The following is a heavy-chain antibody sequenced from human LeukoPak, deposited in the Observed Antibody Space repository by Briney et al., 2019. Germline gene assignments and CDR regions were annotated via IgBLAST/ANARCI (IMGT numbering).Heavy chain of an antibody. V-gene: IGHV4-4*07. CDR1: GGSISRYY. J-gene: IGHJ6*03. D-gene: IGHD3-10*01. Sequence: SETLSLTCTVSGGSISRYYWNWIRQPAGKGLEWIGRIYTSGSTNNNPSLKSRVTMSVDTSKNQFSLKLTSVTAADTAVYYCAREAYYYGSGSSYKDYFYYYMDVWGKGTTVTISS. CDR2: IYTSGST. CDR3: AREAYYYGSGSSYKDYFYYYMDV.